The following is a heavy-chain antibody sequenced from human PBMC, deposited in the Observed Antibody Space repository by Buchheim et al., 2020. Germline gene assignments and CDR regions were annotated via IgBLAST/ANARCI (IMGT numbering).Heavy chain of an antibody. Sequence: EVKLVESGGGYVLRGGSLSLSCEASGFSFSSYWMHWVRQVPGKGLEWVSHVNNDGSSATYADSVKGRFTISRDKARNKLYLQMNSLRAEDTAVYYCTRAVVETYFDSWGQGTL. CDR3: TRAVVETYFDS. D-gene: IGHD4-23*01. V-gene: IGHV3-74*03. CDR1: GFSFSSYW. J-gene: IGHJ4*02. CDR2: VNNDGSSA.